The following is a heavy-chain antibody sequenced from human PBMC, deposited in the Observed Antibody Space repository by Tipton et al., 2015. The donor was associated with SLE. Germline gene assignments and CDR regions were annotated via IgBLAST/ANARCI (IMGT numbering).Heavy chain of an antibody. CDR1: GYTFTSYG. Sequence: QSGAEVKKPGASVKVSCKASGYTFTSYGISWVRQAPGQGLEWMGWISAYNGNTNYAQKLQGRVTMTRDTSTSTVYMELSSLRSEDTAVYYCASGNYDFWSGSYYYYGMDVWGQGTTVTVSS. CDR2: ISAYNGNT. CDR3: ASGNYDFWSGSYYYYGMDV. J-gene: IGHJ6*02. V-gene: IGHV1-18*01. D-gene: IGHD3-3*01.